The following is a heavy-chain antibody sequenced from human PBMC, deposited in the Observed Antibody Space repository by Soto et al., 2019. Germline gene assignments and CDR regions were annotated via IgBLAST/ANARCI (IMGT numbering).Heavy chain of an antibody. V-gene: IGHV3-21*02. D-gene: IGHD3-10*01. CDR3: VRERGLSSFYGMDV. CDR2: ISSSSSHI. CDR1: GFTLTSYS. J-gene: IGHJ6*01. Sequence: EVQLVESGGGLVKPGGSLRLSCAASGFTLTSYSMNWVRQAPGKGLEWVSSISSSSSHIYYADSVKGRFTISRDNARNSVYLQMNSLRAEDTAVYYCVRERGLSSFYGMDVW.